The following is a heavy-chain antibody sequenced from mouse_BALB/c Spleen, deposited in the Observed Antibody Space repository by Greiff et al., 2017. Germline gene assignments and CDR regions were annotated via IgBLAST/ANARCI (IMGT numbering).Heavy chain of an antibody. Sequence: VQLQQSGAELVRPGASVKLSCTASGFNINDYYMHWVKQRPEQGLEWIGWIDPENGDTEYAPKFQGKATMTADTSSNTAYLQLSSLTSEDTAVYYCNARYYGFFDYWGQGTTLTVSA. D-gene: IGHD1-2*01. V-gene: IGHV14-4*02. CDR3: NARYYGFFDY. CDR1: GFNINDYY. CDR2: IDPENGDT. J-gene: IGHJ2*01.